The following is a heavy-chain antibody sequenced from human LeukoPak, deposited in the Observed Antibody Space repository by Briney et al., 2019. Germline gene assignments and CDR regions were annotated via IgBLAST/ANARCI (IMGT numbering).Heavy chain of an antibody. CDR1: GFTFSDYY. D-gene: IGHD6-13*01. CDR3: AREGEQQLVLGHDYYCMDV. CDR2: ISSSGSTI. J-gene: IGHJ6*03. Sequence: GSLRLSCAASGFTFSDYYMSWIRQAPGKGLEWVSYISSSGSTIYYADSVKGRFTISRDNAKNSLYLQMNSLRAEDTAVYYCAREGEQQLVLGHDYYCMDVWGKGTTVTVSS. V-gene: IGHV3-11*04.